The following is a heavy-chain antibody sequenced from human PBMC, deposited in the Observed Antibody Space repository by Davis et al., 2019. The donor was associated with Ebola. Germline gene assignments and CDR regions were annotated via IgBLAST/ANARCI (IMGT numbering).Heavy chain of an antibody. D-gene: IGHD2-15*01. J-gene: IGHJ5*02. CDR3: AALGPLYCSGNSCAWFDP. V-gene: IGHV4-59*01. Sequence: PSETLSLTCTVSGGSIRSYYWTWIRQSPGKGLEWIAYISSSGNTNYNPSLKSRVTMSVDTSKNQFSLKLSSVTAADTAVYYCAALGPLYCSGNSCAWFDPWGQGTLVTVSS. CDR2: ISSSGNT. CDR1: GGSIRSYY.